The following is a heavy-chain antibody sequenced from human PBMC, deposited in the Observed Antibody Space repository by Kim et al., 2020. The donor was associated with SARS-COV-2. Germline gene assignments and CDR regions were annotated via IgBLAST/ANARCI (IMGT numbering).Heavy chain of an antibody. CDR3: AKASAFQYYFDY. V-gene: IGHV3-23*01. CDR1: GFTFSSYA. Sequence: GSLRLSCAASGFTFSSYAMSWVRQAPGKGLEWVSAISGSGGSTYYADSVKGRFTISRDNSKNTLYLQMNSLRAEDTAVYYCAKASAFQYYFDYWGQGTLVTVSS. D-gene: IGHD2-2*01. CDR2: ISGSGGST. J-gene: IGHJ4*02.